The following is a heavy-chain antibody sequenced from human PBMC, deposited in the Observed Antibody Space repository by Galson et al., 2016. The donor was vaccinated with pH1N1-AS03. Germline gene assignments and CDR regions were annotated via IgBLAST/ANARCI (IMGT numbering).Heavy chain of an antibody. CDR2: IYYKGSP. V-gene: IGHV4-59*02. CDR1: GGSVSGYY. CDR3: ARVTGFYQISALNI. D-gene: IGHD2-2*01. Sequence: SETLSLTCTVSGGSVSGYYWSWIRQPPGKRLEWIGYIYYKGSPTYTPSLKSRVTISVDTSKNHFSLKLTSVTAADTAVYYCARVTGFYQISALNIWGQGTMVTVSS. J-gene: IGHJ3*02.